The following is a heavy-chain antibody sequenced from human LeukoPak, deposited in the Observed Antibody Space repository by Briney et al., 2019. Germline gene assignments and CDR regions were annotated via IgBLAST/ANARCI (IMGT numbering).Heavy chain of an antibody. Sequence: PSETLSLTCTVSGGSISSYYWSWIRQPPGKGLEWIGYIYYSGSTNYNPSLKSRVTISVDTSKNQFSLKLSSVTAAYTAVYYCARVDSGSYSLKSWGQGTLVTVSS. J-gene: IGHJ4*02. CDR2: IYYSGST. CDR3: ARVDSGSYSLKS. CDR1: GGSISSYY. D-gene: IGHD1-26*01. V-gene: IGHV4-59*01.